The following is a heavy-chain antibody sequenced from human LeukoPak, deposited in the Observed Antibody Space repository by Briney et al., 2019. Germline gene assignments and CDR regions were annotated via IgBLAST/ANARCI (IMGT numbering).Heavy chain of an antibody. Sequence: GASVKVSCKASGYTFTSYYMHWVRQAPGQGPEWMGIINPSGGSTTYAQKFQGRVTMTRDTSTSTVYMELSSLRSKDTAVYYCARELIGAAGTGYFDYWGQGTLVTVSS. CDR1: GYTFTSYY. CDR3: ARELIGAAGTGYFDY. J-gene: IGHJ4*02. V-gene: IGHV1-46*01. D-gene: IGHD6-13*01. CDR2: INPSGGST.